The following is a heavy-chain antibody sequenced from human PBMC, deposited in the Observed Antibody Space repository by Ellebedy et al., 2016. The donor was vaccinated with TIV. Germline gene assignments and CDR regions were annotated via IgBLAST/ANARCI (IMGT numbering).Heavy chain of an antibody. CDR1: GGSISSSSSY. CDR2: IYYSGST. D-gene: IGHD6-19*01. CDR3: ARQVAGTWDY. J-gene: IGHJ4*02. Sequence: SETLSLTXTVSGGSISSSSSYWGWIRQPPGKGLEWIGSIYYSGSTYYNPSLKSRVTISVDTSKNQFSLKLSSVTAADTAVYYCARQVAGTWDYWGQGTLVTVSS. V-gene: IGHV4-39*01.